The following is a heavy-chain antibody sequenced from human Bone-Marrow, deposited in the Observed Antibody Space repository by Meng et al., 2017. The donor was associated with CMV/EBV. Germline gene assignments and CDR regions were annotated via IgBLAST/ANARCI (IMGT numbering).Heavy chain of an antibody. Sequence: GESLKISCAASGFTFSTYSMSWVRQSPGKGLEWVSSISTSSNYIYYADSMRGRFTVSRDNAKNSLYLQMDTLRDEDTAVYYCARDPVTGWGNQAFYIRGHGTMVTVSS. J-gene: IGHJ3*02. CDR2: ISTSSNYI. V-gene: IGHV3-21*04. CDR1: GFTFSTYS. CDR3: ARDPVTGWGNQAFYI. D-gene: IGHD4-17*01.